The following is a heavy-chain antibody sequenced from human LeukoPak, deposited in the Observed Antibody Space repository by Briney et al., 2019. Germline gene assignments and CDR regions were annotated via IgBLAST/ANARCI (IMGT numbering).Heavy chain of an antibody. V-gene: IGHV3-23*01. J-gene: IGHJ4*02. CDR3: ARDDFWSAH. Sequence: GGSLRLSCAASGFNFSTYAMNWVRQASGKGLEWVSFISSSGGTTYYGDSVKGRFTISRDNSKSTLYLQLNSLRAEDTAVYYCARDDFWSAHWGQGTLVIVSS. CDR2: ISSSGGTT. D-gene: IGHD3-3*01. CDR1: GFNFSTYA.